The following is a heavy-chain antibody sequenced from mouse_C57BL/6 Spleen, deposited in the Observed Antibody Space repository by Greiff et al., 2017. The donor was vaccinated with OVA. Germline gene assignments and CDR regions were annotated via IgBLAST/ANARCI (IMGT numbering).Heavy chain of an antibody. CDR2: INPNNGGT. V-gene: IGHV1-18*01. D-gene: IGHD2-2*01. CDR3: ARMRNYGYPWFAY. J-gene: IGHJ3*01. Sequence: VQLQQSGPELVKPGASVKIPCKASGYTFTDYNMDWVKQSHGKSLEWIGDINPNNGGTIYNQKFKGKATLTVDKSSSTAYMELRSLTSEDTAVYYCARMRNYGYPWFAYWGQGTLVTVSA. CDR1: GYTFTDYN.